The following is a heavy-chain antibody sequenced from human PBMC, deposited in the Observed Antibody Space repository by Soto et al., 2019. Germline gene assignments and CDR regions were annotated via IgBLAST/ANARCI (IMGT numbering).Heavy chain of an antibody. CDR1: GGSFSGYY. Sequence: SETLSLTCAVYGGSFSGYYWSWIRQPPGKGLEWIGEINHSGSTNYNPSLKSRVTISVDTSKNQFSLKLSSVTAADTAVYYCARGGFGYGPKYYYYYYMDVWGNGTTVX. D-gene: IGHD5-18*01. CDR2: INHSGST. J-gene: IGHJ6*03. CDR3: ARGGFGYGPKYYYYYYMDV. V-gene: IGHV4-34*01.